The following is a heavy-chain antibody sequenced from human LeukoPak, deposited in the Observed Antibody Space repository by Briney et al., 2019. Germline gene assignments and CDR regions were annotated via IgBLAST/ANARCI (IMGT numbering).Heavy chain of an antibody. CDR1: GDSVSSNSVT. D-gene: IGHD2-2*01. J-gene: IGHJ5*02. V-gene: IGHV6-1*01. Sequence: TSQTLSLTCAISGDSVSSNSVTWNWIRQSPSRGLEWLGRTYYRSTWYNDYAVSVRDRITVNPDTSKNQFPLHLNSVTPEDTAVYYCARRLTQYDCFDPWGQGILVTVSS. CDR3: ARRLTQYDCFDP. CDR2: TYYRSTWYN.